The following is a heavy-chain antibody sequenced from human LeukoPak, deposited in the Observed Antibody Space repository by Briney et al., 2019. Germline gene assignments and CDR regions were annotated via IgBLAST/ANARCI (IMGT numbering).Heavy chain of an antibody. J-gene: IGHJ2*01. D-gene: IGHD2/OR15-2a*01. Sequence: SETLSLTCTVSGGSIRSRNYYWDWIRQPPGKGVEWIGNFYDSGSTYYNPSLKSRVTISGDTSKNQFSLKLSSVTAADTAVYYCARAFRARYFDLWGRGTLVTVSS. CDR1: GGSIRSRNYY. V-gene: IGHV4-39*01. CDR3: ARAFRARYFDL. CDR2: FYDSGST.